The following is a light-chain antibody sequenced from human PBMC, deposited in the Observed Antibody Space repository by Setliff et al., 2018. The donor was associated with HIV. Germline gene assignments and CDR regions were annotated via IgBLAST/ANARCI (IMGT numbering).Light chain of an antibody. J-gene: IGLJ1*01. CDR2: EGS. CDR1: SSDVGSFNL. CDR3: CSYAGSTTFDV. V-gene: IGLV2-23*01. Sequence: LTQSASVSGSPGQSITISCTGTSSDVGSFNLVSWYQQHPGKAPKLMIYEGSKRPSGVSNRFSGSKSGNTASLTISGLQAEDEADYYCCSYAGSTTFDVFGTGTKGTVL.